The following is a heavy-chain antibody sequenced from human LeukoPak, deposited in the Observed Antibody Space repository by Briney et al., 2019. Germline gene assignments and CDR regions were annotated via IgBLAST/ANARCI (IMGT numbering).Heavy chain of an antibody. Sequence: GGSLRLSCAASGFTFSSYSMNWVRQAPGKGLEWVSSISSSSSYIYYADSVKGRFTISRDNSKNTLYLQMNSLRAEDTAVYYCAKDYRYYDFWSGYSGTFDYWGQGTLVTVSS. CDR3: AKDYRYYDFWSGYSGTFDY. V-gene: IGHV3-21*04. D-gene: IGHD3-3*01. J-gene: IGHJ4*02. CDR1: GFTFSSYS. CDR2: ISSSSSYI.